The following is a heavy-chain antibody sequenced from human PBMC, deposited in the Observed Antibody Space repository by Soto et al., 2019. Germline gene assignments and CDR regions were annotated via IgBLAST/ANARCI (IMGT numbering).Heavy chain of an antibody. CDR2: IIPILGIA. D-gene: IGHD1-1*01. V-gene: IGHV1-69*02. Sequence: QVQLVQSGAEVKKPGSSVKVSCKASGGTFSSYTISWVRQAPGQGLEWMGRIIPILGIANYAQKFQGRVTIPADKSTSTAYMELSSLRSEDTAVYYCATRRTTDYYHCYGTDVWGPGNTVTVSS. CDR1: GGTFSSYT. J-gene: IGHJ6*02. CDR3: ATRRTTDYYHCYGTDV.